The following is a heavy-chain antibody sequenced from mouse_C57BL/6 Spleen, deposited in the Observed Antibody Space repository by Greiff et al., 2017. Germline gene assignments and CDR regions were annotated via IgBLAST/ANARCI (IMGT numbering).Heavy chain of an antibody. CDR3: ARPELGQGYYCDY. V-gene: IGHV5-6*01. J-gene: IGHJ2*01. CDR2: ISSGGSYT. Sequence: EVQLVESGGDLVKPGGSLKLSCAASGFTFSSYGMSWVRQTPDKRLEWVATISSGGSYTYYPDSVKGRFTISRDNAKNTLYLQMSSLKSEDTAMYNCARPELGQGYYCDYWGQGTTLTVSS. CDR1: GFTFSSYG. D-gene: IGHD4-1*01.